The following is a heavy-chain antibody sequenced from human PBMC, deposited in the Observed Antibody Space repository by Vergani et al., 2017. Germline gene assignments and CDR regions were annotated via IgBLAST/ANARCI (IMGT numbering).Heavy chain of an antibody. V-gene: IGHV4-31*03. D-gene: IGHD2-2*02. CDR3: ARENSGYCSSTSCYKKVLRWFDP. CDR2: IYYSGST. Sequence: QVQLQESGPGLVKPSQTLSLTCTVSGGSISSGGYYWSWIRQHPGKGLEWIGYIYYSGSTYYNPSLKSRVTISADTSKNQFSLKLSSVTAADTAVYYCARENSGYCSSTSCYKKVLRWFDPWGQGTLVTVSS. J-gene: IGHJ5*02. CDR1: GGSISSGGYY.